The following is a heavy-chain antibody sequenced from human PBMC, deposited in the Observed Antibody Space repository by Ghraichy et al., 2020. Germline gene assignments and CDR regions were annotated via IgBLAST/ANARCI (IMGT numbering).Heavy chain of an antibody. CDR3: ATRVGYCSSTSCDETEYYYYGMDV. J-gene: IGHJ6*02. CDR2: INPNSGGT. V-gene: IGHV1-2*02. CDR1: GYTFTGYY. D-gene: IGHD2-2*01. Sequence: ASVKVSCKASGYTFTGYYMHWVRQAPGQGLEWMGWINPNSGGTNYAQKFQGRVTMTRDTSISTAYMELSRLRSDDTAVYYCATRVGYCSSTSCDETEYYYYGMDVWGQGTTVTVSS.